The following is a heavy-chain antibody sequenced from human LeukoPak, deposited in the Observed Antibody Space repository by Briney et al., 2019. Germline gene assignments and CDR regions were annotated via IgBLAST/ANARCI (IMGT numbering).Heavy chain of an antibody. CDR3: ARARRGGYELIDY. J-gene: IGHJ4*02. V-gene: IGHV4-34*01. CDR1: GGSFRGYY. Sequence: PSETLSLTCAVYGGSFRGYYWIWIRQPPGKGLEWIGEINHSGSTNYNPSLKSRVTISVDTSKNQFSLKLSSVTAADTAVYYCARARRGGYELIDYWGQGTLVTVSS. D-gene: IGHD5-12*01. CDR2: INHSGST.